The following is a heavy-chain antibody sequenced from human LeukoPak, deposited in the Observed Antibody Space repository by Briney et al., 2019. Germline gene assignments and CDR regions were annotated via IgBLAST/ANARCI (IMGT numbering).Heavy chain of an antibody. CDR1: GFNFNNYD. D-gene: IGHD3-9*01. V-gene: IGHV3-30*02. CDR3: ARDKGERRYFDWVFDN. Sequence: GGSLTLSCVASGFNFNNYDLHWVRQAPGKGLEWVAFIKFHGHETFYADSVEGRFTFSRDNSKTTVYLEMNSLRVEDTALYYCARDKGERRYFDWVFDNWGRGTLVTVSS. J-gene: IGHJ4*02. CDR2: IKFHGHET.